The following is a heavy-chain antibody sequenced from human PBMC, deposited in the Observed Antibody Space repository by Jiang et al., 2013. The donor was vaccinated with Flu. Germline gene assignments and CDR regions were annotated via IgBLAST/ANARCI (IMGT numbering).Heavy chain of an antibody. D-gene: IGHD3-10*01. Sequence: VQLVESGGGLVKPGGSLRLSCAVSGFSFSTYTMNWVRQAPGKGLEWVSSISSRSSYIYYAESVKGRFTISRDNAKNSLALQMNSLRAEDTAVYYCARETSDQKPEVIWGQLGMDVVGPRDNGHR. J-gene: IGHJ6*02. CDR1: GFSFSTYT. V-gene: IGHV3-21*01. CDR3: ARETSDQKPEVIWGQLGMDV. CDR2: ISSRSSYI.